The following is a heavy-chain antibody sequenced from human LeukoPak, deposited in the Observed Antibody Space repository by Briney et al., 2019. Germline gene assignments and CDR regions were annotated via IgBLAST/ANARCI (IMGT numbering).Heavy chain of an antibody. J-gene: IGHJ5*02. CDR3: MPPVAATRLAFS. CDR1: GFTFSSYS. CDR2: ISSSSSYI. Sequence: PGGSLRLSCAASGFTFSSYSMNWVRQAPGKGLEWDSSISSSSSYIYYADSVKGRFTISRDNAKNSLYLQMNSLRAEDTAVYYCMPPVAATRLAFSWGQGTLVTVSS. D-gene: IGHD2-15*01. V-gene: IGHV3-21*01.